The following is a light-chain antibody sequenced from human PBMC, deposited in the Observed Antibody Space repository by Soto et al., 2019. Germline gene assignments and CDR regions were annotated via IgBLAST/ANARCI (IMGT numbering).Light chain of an antibody. Sequence: EIVLTQSPGTLSLSPGERATLSCRAIQSVDNNYLAWYQQIPGQAPRMVIYGASSRATGIPDRFSGGGSGTDFTLTINRLEPEDFAVYYCQQHGRSPLTFGGGTKVDIK. CDR1: QSVDNNY. V-gene: IGKV3-20*01. CDR2: GAS. J-gene: IGKJ4*01. CDR3: QQHGRSPLT.